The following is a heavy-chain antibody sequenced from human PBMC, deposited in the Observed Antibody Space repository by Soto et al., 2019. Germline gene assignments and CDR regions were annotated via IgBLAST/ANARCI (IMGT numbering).Heavy chain of an antibody. V-gene: IGHV1-3*01. Sequence: QVQLVQSGAEVKKPGASVKVSCKASGYTFTSYAMHWVRQAPGQRLEWMGWINAGNGNTKYSQKFQGRVTITRDTSASTVYMELSSLRSEDTAVYYCARDLIAYYYDSSGPNGDYWGQGTLVTVSS. CDR1: GYTFTSYA. J-gene: IGHJ4*02. CDR3: ARDLIAYYYDSSGPNGDY. CDR2: INAGNGNT. D-gene: IGHD3-22*01.